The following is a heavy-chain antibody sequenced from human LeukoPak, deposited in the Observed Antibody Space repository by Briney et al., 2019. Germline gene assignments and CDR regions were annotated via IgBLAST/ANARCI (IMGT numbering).Heavy chain of an antibody. Sequence: ASVKVSCKASGYTFTSYYMHWVRQAPGQGLEWMGIINPSGGSTSYAQKFQGRVTMTRDTSTSTVYMELSSLRSEDTAVYYCAREGSIFGVVIIRKFDYWGQGTLVTVSP. CDR2: INPSGGST. CDR3: AREGSIFGVVIIRKFDY. CDR1: GYTFTSYY. V-gene: IGHV1-46*01. D-gene: IGHD3-3*01. J-gene: IGHJ4*02.